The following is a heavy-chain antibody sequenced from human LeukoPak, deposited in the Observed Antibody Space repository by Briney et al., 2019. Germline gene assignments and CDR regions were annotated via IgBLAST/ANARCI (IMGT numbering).Heavy chain of an antibody. CDR1: GFTISSYG. Sequence: GGSLRLSCAASGFTISSYGMSRVRQAPGKGLEWVSSISGGTTYYADSVKGRFTISRDNSKNIVSLQMNSLRAEDTAVYYCAKSVYGSGNYWGQGTLVTVSS. CDR2: ISGGTT. CDR3: AKSVYGSGNY. V-gene: IGHV3-23*01. J-gene: IGHJ4*02. D-gene: IGHD3-10*01.